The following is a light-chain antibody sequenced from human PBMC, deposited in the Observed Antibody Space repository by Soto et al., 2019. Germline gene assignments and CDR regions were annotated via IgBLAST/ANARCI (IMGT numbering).Light chain of an antibody. CDR2: DAS. CDR3: QQRSNWPPIT. J-gene: IGKJ5*01. Sequence: EIVLTQSPGTLSLSPGERATLSCRASQSGSSGYSAWYQQQPGQAPRLLIYDASNRATGIPARFSGSGSGTDFTPTISSLEPEDFAVYYCQQRSNWPPITFGQGTRLEIK. CDR1: QSGSSGY. V-gene: IGKV3-11*01.